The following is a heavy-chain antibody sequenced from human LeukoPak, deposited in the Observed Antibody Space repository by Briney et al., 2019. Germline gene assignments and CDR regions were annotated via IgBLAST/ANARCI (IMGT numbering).Heavy chain of an antibody. Sequence: GGSLRLSCAASGFTFSSYAMSWVRQAPEKGLEWVSAISGSGGSTYYADSVKGRFTISRDNSKNTLYLQMNSLRAEDTAVYYCARERGHSSSSDEFDYWGQGTLVTVSS. J-gene: IGHJ4*02. CDR3: ARERGHSSSSDEFDY. CDR1: GFTFSSYA. CDR2: ISGSGGST. D-gene: IGHD6-6*01. V-gene: IGHV3-23*01.